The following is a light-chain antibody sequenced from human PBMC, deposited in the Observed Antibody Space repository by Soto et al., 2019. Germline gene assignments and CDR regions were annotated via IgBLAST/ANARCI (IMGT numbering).Light chain of an antibody. V-gene: IGLV1-51*02. CDR2: ENN. Sequence: QSVLTQPPPVSAAPGQKVTISCSGSSSNIGNNYVSWYQHLPGTAPKLLIYENNKRPSGIPDRFSGSKSGTSATLGITGLQAGDEADYYCGTWDSSLSAWVFGGGTKVTVL. CDR3: GTWDSSLSAWV. J-gene: IGLJ3*02. CDR1: SSNIGNNY.